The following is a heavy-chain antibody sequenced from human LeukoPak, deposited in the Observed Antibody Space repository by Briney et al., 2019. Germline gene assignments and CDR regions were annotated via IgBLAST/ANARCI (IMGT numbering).Heavy chain of an antibody. V-gene: IGHV1-69*05. Sequence: SVKVSCKASGGTFSSYAISWVRQAPGQGLEWMGGIIPIFGTANYAQKFQGRVTITTDESTSTAYMELSSLRSEDTAVYYCARDPGDYGEVFDYWGQGTLVTVSS. CDR1: GGTFSSYA. J-gene: IGHJ4*02. CDR3: ARDPGDYGEVFDY. CDR2: IIPIFGTA. D-gene: IGHD4/OR15-4a*01.